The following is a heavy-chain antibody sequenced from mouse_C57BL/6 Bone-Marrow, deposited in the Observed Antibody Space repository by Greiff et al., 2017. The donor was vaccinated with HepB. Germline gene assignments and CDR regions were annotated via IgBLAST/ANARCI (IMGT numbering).Heavy chain of an antibody. CDR1: GYSFTGYY. V-gene: IGHV1-43*01. CDR3: ASPNPYYGSSYDAMDY. D-gene: IGHD1-1*01. Sequence: EVQLQQSGPELVKPGASVKISCKASGYSFTGYYMHWVKQSSEKSLEWIGEINPSTGGTSYNQKFKGKATLTVDKSSSTAYMQLKSLTSEDSAVYYCASPNPYYGSSYDAMDYWGQGTSVTVSS. J-gene: IGHJ4*01. CDR2: INPSTGGT.